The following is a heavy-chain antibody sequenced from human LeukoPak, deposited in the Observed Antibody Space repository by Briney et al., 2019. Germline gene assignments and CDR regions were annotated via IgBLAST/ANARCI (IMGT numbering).Heavy chain of an antibody. CDR2: INPNSGGT. D-gene: IGHD1-26*01. Sequence: GASVKVSCKASGYTFTGYYIHWVRQATGQGLEWMVWINPNSGGTNYAQKFQGRVTMTRDTSISTAYKELSRLRSDDTAVYYCARTQGVIVGALSPYYFDYWGQGTLVTVSS. CDR3: ARTQGVIVGALSPYYFDY. CDR1: GYTFTGYY. V-gene: IGHV1-2*02. J-gene: IGHJ4*02.